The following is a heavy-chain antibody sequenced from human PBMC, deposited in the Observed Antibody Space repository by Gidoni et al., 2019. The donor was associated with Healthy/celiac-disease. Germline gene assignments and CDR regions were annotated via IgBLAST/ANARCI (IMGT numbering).Heavy chain of an antibody. D-gene: IGHD3-22*01. CDR2: IIPIFGTA. CDR1: GGTFSSYA. Sequence: QVQLVQSGAEVKKPGSSVKVSCKASGGTFSSYAISWVRQAPGQGLEWMGGIIPIFGTANYAQKFQGRVTITADESTSTAYMELSSLRSEDTAVYYCARDSRRYYDSSGYLTPFDYWGQGTLVTVSS. J-gene: IGHJ4*02. CDR3: ARDSRRYYDSSGYLTPFDY. V-gene: IGHV1-69*01.